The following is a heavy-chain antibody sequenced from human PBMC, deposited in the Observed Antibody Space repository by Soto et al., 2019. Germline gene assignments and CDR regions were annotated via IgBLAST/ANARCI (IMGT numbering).Heavy chain of an antibody. CDR2: IKQDGSEK. CDR1: GFTFSSYW. CDR3: AKSLSAIPGES. D-gene: IGHD2-2*01. Sequence: EVQLVESGGGLVQSGGSLRLSCAASGFTFSSYWMSWVRQGPGKGPEWVANIKQDGSEKYYVDSVKGRFTISRDNAKNSLYLQMTSLTAEDTAVYHCAKSLSAIPGESWGQGTLVTVSS. V-gene: IGHV3-7*05. J-gene: IGHJ5*02.